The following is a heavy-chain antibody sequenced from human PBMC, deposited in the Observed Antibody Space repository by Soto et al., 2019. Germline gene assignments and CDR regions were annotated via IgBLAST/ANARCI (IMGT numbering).Heavy chain of an antibody. J-gene: IGHJ3*02. Sequence: SETLSLTCAVSSGSISSAAYYWSLIRQHPGKGLEWIGYIYYSGSTYYNPSLKSRVTISVDKSKNQFSLKLSSVTAADTAVYYCARDPVTMIGHDAFDIWGQGTMVT. D-gene: IGHD3-22*01. CDR1: SGSISSAAYY. CDR2: IYYSGST. V-gene: IGHV4-31*11. CDR3: ARDPVTMIGHDAFDI.